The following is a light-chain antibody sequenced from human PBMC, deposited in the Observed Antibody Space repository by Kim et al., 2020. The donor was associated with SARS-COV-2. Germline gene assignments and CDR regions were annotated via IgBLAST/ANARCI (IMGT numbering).Light chain of an antibody. Sequence: EIVLAQSPGTLSLSPGERATLSCRASQTINNNYLAWYQQKPGQAPRLLIFGASSRATGIPDRFSGSGSGTDFTLTISRLEPEDFAVYSGKRNRSSSIFGEGRRLGIK. CDR2: GAS. J-gene: IGKJ5*01. CDR3: KRNRSSSI. V-gene: IGKV3-20*01. CDR1: QTINNNY.